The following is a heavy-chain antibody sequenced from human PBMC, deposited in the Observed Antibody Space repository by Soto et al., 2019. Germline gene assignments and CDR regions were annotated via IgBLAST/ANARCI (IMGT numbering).Heavy chain of an antibody. CDR3: AKMASDFSFDRGGYYRVYYGLDV. D-gene: IGHD3-3*01. CDR1: GFTLSGYA. V-gene: IGHV3-64*01. J-gene: IGHJ6*02. Sequence: GGSLRLSCAASGFTLSGYAMDWVRQAPGKGLEYVSGISSNGVGTYYANSVQGRFTISRDNSKNTVFLQMGGLKPEDMAVYYCAKMASDFSFDRGGYYRVYYGLDVWGQGTTVTVS. CDR2: ISSNGVGT.